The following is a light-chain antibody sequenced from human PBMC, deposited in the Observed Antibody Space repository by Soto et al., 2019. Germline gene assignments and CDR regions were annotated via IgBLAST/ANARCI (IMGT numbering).Light chain of an antibody. CDR1: SGHSNYA. Sequence: QPGLTQSPSASASLGASVKLTCTLSSGHSNYAIAWHQQLAEKGPRYLMRLNSDGSHRKGDGVPDRFSGSSSGAERYLTTSRLQSEDEADYYCQTWVTGIQVFGGGTKL. V-gene: IGLV4-69*01. J-gene: IGLJ3*02. CDR3: QTWVTGIQV. CDR2: LNSDGSH.